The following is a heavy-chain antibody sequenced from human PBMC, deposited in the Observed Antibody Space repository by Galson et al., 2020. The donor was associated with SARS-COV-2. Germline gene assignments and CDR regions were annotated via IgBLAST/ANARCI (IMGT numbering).Heavy chain of an antibody. CDR2: IYSSGST. CDR3: ARNVRSGWKVRSDY. Sequence: SETLSLTCTVSGGSTSSGSYAWSWIRQPAGKGLEWIGHIYSSGSTNYNPSLKRRVTISGDTSKNQFSLKLSSVTAADTARYYCARNVRSGWKVRSDYWSQGTLVTVSS. V-gene: IGHV4-61*09. J-gene: IGHJ4*02. D-gene: IGHD6-19*01. CDR1: GGSTSSGSYA.